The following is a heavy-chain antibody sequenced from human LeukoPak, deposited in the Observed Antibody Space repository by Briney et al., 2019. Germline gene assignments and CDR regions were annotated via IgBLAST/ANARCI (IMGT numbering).Heavy chain of an antibody. CDR3: ARARLGGAYYFDY. V-gene: IGHV3-21*01. CDR1: GFTFSSYS. D-gene: IGHD3-16*01. CDR2: ISSSSSYI. J-gene: IGHJ4*02. Sequence: GGSLRLSCAASGFTFSSYSMNWVRQAPGKGLEWVSSISSSSSYIYYADSVKGRFSISRDNAKNSLYLQMNSLRAEDTAVYYCARARLGGAYYFDYWGQRTLVTVSS.